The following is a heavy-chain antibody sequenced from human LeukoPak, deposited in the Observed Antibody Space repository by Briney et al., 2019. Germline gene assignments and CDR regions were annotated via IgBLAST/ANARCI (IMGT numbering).Heavy chain of an antibody. CDR3: ATTTIRLGY. J-gene: IGHJ4*02. D-gene: IGHD1-26*01. V-gene: IGHV4-59*12. Sequence: SETLSLTCTVSGGSISSYYWSWIRQPPGKGLEWIGEIYHSGSTNYNPSLKSRVTISVDTSKNQFSLKLSSVTAADTAVYYCATTTIRLGYWGQGTLVTASS. CDR2: IYHSGST. CDR1: GGSISSYY.